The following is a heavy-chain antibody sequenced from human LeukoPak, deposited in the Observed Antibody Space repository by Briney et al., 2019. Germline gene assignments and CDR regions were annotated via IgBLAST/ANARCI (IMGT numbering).Heavy chain of an antibody. CDR2: FYNSGST. J-gene: IGHJ4*02. V-gene: IGHV4-4*02. CDR1: GGSISSSNW. Sequence: SETLSLTCAVSGGSISSSNWWSWVRQPPGKGLEWIGSFYNSGSTYYDPSLKSRVTISVDTSKKQFSLRLTSVTAADTAVYYCVLMPGYWGQGILVAVSS. D-gene: IGHD2-2*01. CDR3: VLMPGY.